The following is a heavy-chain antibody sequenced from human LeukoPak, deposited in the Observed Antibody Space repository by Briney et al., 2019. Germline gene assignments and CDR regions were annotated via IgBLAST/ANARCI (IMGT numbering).Heavy chain of an antibody. CDR1: GFTVSSNY. D-gene: IGHD3-3*01. CDR3: ARGSPGGLRFLEWSGYYFDY. V-gene: IGHV3-53*01. J-gene: IGHJ4*02. CDR2: IYSGGST. Sequence: PGGSLRLSCAASGFTVSSNYMSWVRQAPGKGLGWVSVIYSGGSTYYADSVKGRFTISRDNSKNTLYLQMNSLRAEDTAVYYCARGSPGGLRFLEWSGYYFDYWGQGTLVTVSP.